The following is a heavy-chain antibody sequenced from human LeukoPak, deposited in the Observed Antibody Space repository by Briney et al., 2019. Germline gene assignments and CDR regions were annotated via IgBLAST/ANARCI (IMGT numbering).Heavy chain of an antibody. D-gene: IGHD6-19*01. CDR1: GFSFSSYS. CDR2: ISTSSSYI. Sequence: GGSLRLSCAASGFSFSSYSMNWVRQAPGKGLEWVSSISTSSSYIYYADSVKGRFTISRDNAKNSLYLQMNSLRAEDTAVCYCAREVENTSGWYSHFDYWGQGTLVTVSS. J-gene: IGHJ4*02. V-gene: IGHV3-21*01. CDR3: AREVENTSGWYSHFDY.